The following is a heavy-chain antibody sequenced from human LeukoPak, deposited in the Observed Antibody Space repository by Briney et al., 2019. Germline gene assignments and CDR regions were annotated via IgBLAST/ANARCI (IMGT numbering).Heavy chain of an antibody. J-gene: IGHJ3*02. CDR3: ARDQGITMIGPDPQGAFDI. Sequence: SETLSLTCTVSGGSISSYYWSWIRQPPGKGLEWIGYIYYSGSTNYNPSLKSRVTISVDTSKNQFSLKLSSVTAADTAVYYCARDQGITMIGPDPQGAFDIWGQGTMVTVSS. D-gene: IGHD3-22*01. CDR1: GGSISSYY. CDR2: IYYSGST. V-gene: IGHV4-59*01.